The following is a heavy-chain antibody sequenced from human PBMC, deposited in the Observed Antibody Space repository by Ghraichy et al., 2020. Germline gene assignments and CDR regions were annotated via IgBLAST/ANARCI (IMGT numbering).Heavy chain of an antibody. CDR1: GGSFSGYY. CDR3: ARGGMYYDYIWGSYRGTTEFDY. Sequence: SETLSLTCAVYGGSFSGYYWSWIRQPPGKGLEWIGEINHSGSTNYNPSLKSRVTISVDTSKNQFSLKLSSVTAADTAVYYCARGGMYYDYIWGSYRGTTEFDYWGQGTLVTVSS. CDR2: INHSGST. V-gene: IGHV4-34*01. D-gene: IGHD3-16*02. J-gene: IGHJ4*02.